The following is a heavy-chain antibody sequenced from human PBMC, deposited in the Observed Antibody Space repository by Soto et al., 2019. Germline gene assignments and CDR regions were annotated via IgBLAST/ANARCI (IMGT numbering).Heavy chain of an antibody. V-gene: IGHV3-21*01. Sequence: GGSLRLSCASSGFTFSTYTMNWVRQAPGKGLEWVSSINGRGNYIYYAESVKGRFTISRDNAKNSLYLQMDRLRAEDTALYYCVREDGKVGTNSAFDYWGQGALVTVSS. J-gene: IGHJ4*02. CDR1: GFTFSTYT. CDR2: INGRGNYI. CDR3: VREDGKVGTNSAFDY. D-gene: IGHD1-26*01.